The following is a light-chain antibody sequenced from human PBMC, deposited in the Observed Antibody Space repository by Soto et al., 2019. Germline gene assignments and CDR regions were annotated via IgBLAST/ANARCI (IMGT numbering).Light chain of an antibody. V-gene: IGKV1-5*03. J-gene: IGKJ1*01. CDR1: QSISSW. Sequence: DIQMTQSPSTLSASVGDRVTITCRASQSISSWLAWYQQKPGKAPKLLIYKASSFESGVPSRFSGSGSGTDFTLTISSLQPDDFANYYCQQYNSYSWTFGQGTKVEIK. CDR2: KAS. CDR3: QQYNSYSWT.